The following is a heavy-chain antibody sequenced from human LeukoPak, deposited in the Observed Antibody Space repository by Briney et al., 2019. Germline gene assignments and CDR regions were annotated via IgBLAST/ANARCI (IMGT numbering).Heavy chain of an antibody. D-gene: IGHD1-26*01. CDR2: FNPSGSST. CDR1: GYTFTSFY. J-gene: IGHJ4*02. Sequence: GASVKVSCKASGYTFTSFYMHWVRQAPGQGLEWVGIFNPSGSSTTYAQKFQGRVTMTRDTSTSIVYMELSSLGSEDTAVYYCARAGENYYDSYYWGQGTLVTVSS. V-gene: IGHV1-46*01. CDR3: ARAGENYYDSYY.